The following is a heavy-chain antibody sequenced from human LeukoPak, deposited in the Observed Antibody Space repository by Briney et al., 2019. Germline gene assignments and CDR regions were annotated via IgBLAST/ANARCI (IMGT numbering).Heavy chain of an antibody. J-gene: IGHJ4*02. CDR2: ISLVSGHI. V-gene: IGHV3-21*01. Sequence: GGSLRLSCAASGFTFSSYNMNWVRQAPGKRLEWVSSISLVSGHIYYAESVKGRFTISRDNAKNSLYLQMNSLRAEDTAVYYCARGHIKYGSGSPYWGQGTLVTVSS. CDR1: GFTFSSYN. D-gene: IGHD3-10*01. CDR3: ARGHIKYGSGSPY.